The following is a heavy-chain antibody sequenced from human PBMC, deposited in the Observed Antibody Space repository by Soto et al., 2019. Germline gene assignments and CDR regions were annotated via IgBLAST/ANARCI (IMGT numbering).Heavy chain of an antibody. J-gene: IGHJ6*02. CDR1: GFTFSSYS. Sequence: VGSLRLSCAASGFTFSSYSMNWVRQAPGKGLVGGSYISSRSRTIYYADSVKSRFTISRDNTKNSLYLQMNSLRDEDTAVYYCARLLDYYDSSGYDLYGMDVWGQGTTVTVSS. D-gene: IGHD3-22*01. CDR2: ISSRSRTI. V-gene: IGHV3-48*02. CDR3: ARLLDYYDSSGYDLYGMDV.